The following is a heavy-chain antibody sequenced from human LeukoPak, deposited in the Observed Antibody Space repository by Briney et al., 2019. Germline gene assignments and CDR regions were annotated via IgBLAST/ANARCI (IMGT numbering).Heavy chain of an antibody. J-gene: IGHJ5*02. V-gene: IGHV4-39*01. CDR3: ARLGPTLGSIDP. CDR2: IYYSGST. D-gene: IGHD1-26*01. Sequence: SETLSLTCTVYGGSISSSSYYWGWIRQPPGKGLEWIGSIYYSGSTYYNPSLKSRVTISVDTSKNQFSLKLSSVTAADTAVYYCARLGPTLGSIDPWGQGTLVTVSS. CDR1: GGSISSSSYY.